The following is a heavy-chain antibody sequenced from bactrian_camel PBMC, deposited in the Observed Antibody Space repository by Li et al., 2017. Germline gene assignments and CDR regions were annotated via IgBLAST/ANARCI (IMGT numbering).Heavy chain of an antibody. CDR3: SVAEANGCSRGSWWRWGY. J-gene: IGHJ4*01. D-gene: IGHD7*01. CDR2: INTAGGST. Sequence: VQLVESGGDSVQAGGSLRLSCRASADSYGTNFMGWFRQTPEKQREAVASINTAGGSTYYSAPVKGRFTISLDNANIVLTLQMNSLKPEDTAMYYCSVAEANGCSRGSWWRWGYRGQGTQVTVS. CDR1: ADSYGTNF. V-gene: IGHV3S54*01.